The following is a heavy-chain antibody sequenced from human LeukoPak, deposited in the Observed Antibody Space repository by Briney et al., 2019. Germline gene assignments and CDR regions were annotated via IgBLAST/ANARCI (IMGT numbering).Heavy chain of an antibody. Sequence: ASVKVSCKASGYTFTSYYMHWVRQAPGQGLEWMGIINPSGGSTSYAQKFQGRVTMTRDTSTSTVYMELSSLRSEDTAVYYCARGYCSGGSCYRPLPLGYWGQGTLVTVSS. CDR2: INPSGGST. CDR3: ARGYCSGGSCYRPLPLGY. V-gene: IGHV1-46*01. CDR1: GYTFTSYY. J-gene: IGHJ4*02. D-gene: IGHD2-15*01.